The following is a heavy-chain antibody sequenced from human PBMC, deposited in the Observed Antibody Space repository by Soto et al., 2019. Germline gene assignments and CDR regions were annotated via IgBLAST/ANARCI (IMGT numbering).Heavy chain of an antibody. CDR2: IIPIFETA. CDR1: GDTFDIYG. Sequence: QVELVQSGAEVKKPGSSVKVSCKASGDTFDIYGFNWVRQAPGEGLEWMGVIIPIFETADYAQKFQGRVSITADKSTSTAYMELGSLTSEDTAVYYCARGGIHFADSSGHAFDSCGQGTLISVTS. CDR3: ARGGIHFADSSGHAFDS. V-gene: IGHV1-69*06. J-gene: IGHJ4*02. D-gene: IGHD3-22*01.